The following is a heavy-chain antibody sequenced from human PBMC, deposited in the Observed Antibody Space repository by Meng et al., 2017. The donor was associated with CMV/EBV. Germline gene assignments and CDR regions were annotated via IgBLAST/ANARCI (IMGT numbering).Heavy chain of an antibody. Sequence: GGSLRLSCAASGFTFSSYSMNWVRQAPGKGLEWVSSISSSSSYIYYADSVKGRFTISRDNAKSSLYLQMNSLRAEDTAVYYCARDKGYCSGGSCYWDAFDIWGQGTMVTVSS. CDR1: GFTFSSYS. V-gene: IGHV3-21*01. CDR3: ARDKGYCSGGSCYWDAFDI. CDR2: ISSSSSYI. J-gene: IGHJ3*02. D-gene: IGHD2-15*01.